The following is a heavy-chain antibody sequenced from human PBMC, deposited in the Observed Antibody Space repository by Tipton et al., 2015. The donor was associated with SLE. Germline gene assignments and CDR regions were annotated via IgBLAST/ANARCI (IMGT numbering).Heavy chain of an antibody. Sequence: TLSLTCTVSDASISGHYWSWFRQTPGKGLEWIGYIDYSGSIKYSASLKSRVSMSLDTSKNQFSLKLSSVTAADTAVHYCARALVTGVVWLDDCYFDLWGRGTLVTVSS. D-gene: IGHD2-21*02. J-gene: IGHJ2*01. CDR3: ARALVTGVVWLDDCYFDL. CDR1: DASISGHY. CDR2: IDYSGSI. V-gene: IGHV4-59*11.